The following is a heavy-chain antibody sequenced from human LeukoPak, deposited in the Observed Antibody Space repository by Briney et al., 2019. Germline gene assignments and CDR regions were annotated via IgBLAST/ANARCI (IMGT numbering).Heavy chain of an antibody. CDR1: GGTFSSYA. CDR3: ASRETVATPDYYYYYGMDV. Sequence: SVKVSCKASGGTFSSYAISWVRQAPGQGLEWMGGIIPIFGTANYAQKFQGRVTITADESTSTAYMELSSLRSEDTAVYYCASRETVATPDYYYYYGMDVWGQGTTVTVSS. D-gene: IGHD4-23*01. V-gene: IGHV1-69*13. CDR2: IIPIFGTA. J-gene: IGHJ6*02.